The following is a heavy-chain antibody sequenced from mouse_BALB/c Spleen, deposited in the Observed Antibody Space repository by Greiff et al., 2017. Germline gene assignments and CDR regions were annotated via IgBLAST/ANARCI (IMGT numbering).Heavy chain of an antibody. CDR1: GYTFTSYT. J-gene: IGHJ3*01. D-gene: IGHD2-4*01. CDR2: INPSSGYT. CDR3: AREGNDYPWFAY. V-gene: IGHV1-4*02. Sequence: VQLQQSAAELARPGASVKMSCKASGYTFTSYTMHWVKQRPGQGLEWIGYINPSSGYTEYNQKFKDKTTLTADKSSSTAYMQLSSLTSEDSAVYYCAREGNDYPWFAYWGQGTLVTVSA.